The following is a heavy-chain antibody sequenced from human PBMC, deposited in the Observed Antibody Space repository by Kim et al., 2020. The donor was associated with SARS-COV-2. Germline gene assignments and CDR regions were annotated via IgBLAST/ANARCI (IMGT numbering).Heavy chain of an antibody. J-gene: IGHJ4*02. V-gene: IGHV1-24*01. Sequence: ASVKVSCKVSGYTLTELSMHWVRQAPGKGLEWMGGFDPEDGETIYAQKFQGRVTMTEDTSTDTAYMELSSLRSEDTAVYYCATVRYYYGSGSYYNDLLYYFDYWGQGTLVTVSS. CDR2: FDPEDGET. D-gene: IGHD3-10*01. CDR1: GYTLTELS. CDR3: ATVRYYYGSGSYYNDLLYYFDY.